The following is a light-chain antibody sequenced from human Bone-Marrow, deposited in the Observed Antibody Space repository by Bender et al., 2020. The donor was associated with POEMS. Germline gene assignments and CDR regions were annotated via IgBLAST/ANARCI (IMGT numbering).Light chain of an antibody. CDR3: SSFTGINNPVV. V-gene: IGLV2-14*01. CDR2: DVT. Sequence: QSALTQPASVSGSPGQSITISCTGTTSYIGAYNYVSWYQQHPGKAPKLMIYDVTNRPSGVSNRFSGSKSGNTASLTISGLQAEDEANYYCSSFTGINNPVVFGGGTKLTVL. CDR1: TSYIGAYNY. J-gene: IGLJ2*01.